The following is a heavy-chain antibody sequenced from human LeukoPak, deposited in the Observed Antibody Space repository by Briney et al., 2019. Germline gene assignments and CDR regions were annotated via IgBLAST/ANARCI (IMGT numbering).Heavy chain of an antibody. V-gene: IGHV3-23*01. CDR3: AKDRQWLTDGDFDY. Sequence: GGSLRLSCAASGFTFSSYAMSWVRQAPGKGLEWVSATSGSGGSTYYADSVKGRFTISRDNSKNTLYLQMNSLRAEDTAVYYCAKDRQWLTDGDFDYWGQGTLVTVSS. J-gene: IGHJ4*02. D-gene: IGHD6-19*01. CDR2: TSGSGGST. CDR1: GFTFSSYA.